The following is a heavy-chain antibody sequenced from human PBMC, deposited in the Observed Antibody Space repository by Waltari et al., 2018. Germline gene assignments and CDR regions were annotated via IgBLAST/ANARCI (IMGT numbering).Heavy chain of an antibody. J-gene: IGHJ4*02. CDR2: IYPGDSDT. CDR1: GYSFTSYW. V-gene: IGHV5-51*01. CDR3: ARQGTPDYYDSSGYYPSLDY. D-gene: IGHD3-22*01. Sequence: EVQLVQSGAEVKKPGESLKISCKGSGYSFTSYWIGWVRQMPGKGLGWMGIIYPGDSDTRYSPSFQGQVTISADKSISTAYLQWSSLKASDTAMYYCARQGTPDYYDSSGYYPSLDYWGQGTLVTVSS.